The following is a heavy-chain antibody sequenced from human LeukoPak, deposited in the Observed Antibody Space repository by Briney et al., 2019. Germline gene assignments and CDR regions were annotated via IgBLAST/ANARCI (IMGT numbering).Heavy chain of an antibody. CDR1: GYTFTGYY. CDR3: ARSLCSGGSCSDAFDI. D-gene: IGHD2-15*01. V-gene: IGHV1-2*02. Sequence: ASVKVSCKASGYTFTGYYMHWVRQAPGQGLEWMGWINPNSGGTKYAQKFQGRVTMTRDMSTSTVYMELSSLRSEDTAVYYCARSLCSGGSCSDAFDIWGQGTMVTVSS. CDR2: INPNSGGT. J-gene: IGHJ3*02.